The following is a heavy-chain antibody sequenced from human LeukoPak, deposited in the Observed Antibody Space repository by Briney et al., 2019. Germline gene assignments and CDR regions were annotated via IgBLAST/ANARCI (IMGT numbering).Heavy chain of an antibody. CDR3: ARVYCSGGSCYPVYYFDY. Sequence: GGSLRLSCAASGFMFSNYWMNWVRQAPGKGLEWVSSISSSSSYIYYADSVKGRFTISRDNAKNSLYLQMNSLRAEDTAVYYCARVYCSGGSCYPVYYFDYWGQGTLVTVSS. CDR2: ISSSSSYI. V-gene: IGHV3-21*01. CDR1: GFMFSNYW. J-gene: IGHJ4*02. D-gene: IGHD2-15*01.